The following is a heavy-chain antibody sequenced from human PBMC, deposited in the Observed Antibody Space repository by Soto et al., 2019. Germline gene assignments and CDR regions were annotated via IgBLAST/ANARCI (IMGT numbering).Heavy chain of an antibody. V-gene: IGHV1-8*01. Sequence: ASVKVSCKASGYTFTSYDINWVRQATGQGPEWMGWMNTNSGNKGYAQRFQGRVTMTRKTSISTDYMELSSLKSDDTAVYYCARVWYGSVSHPALDYCAQGTLVTVYS. J-gene: IGHJ4*02. D-gene: IGHD3-10*01. CDR2: MNTNSGNK. CDR3: ARVWYGSVSHPALDY. CDR1: GYTFTSYD.